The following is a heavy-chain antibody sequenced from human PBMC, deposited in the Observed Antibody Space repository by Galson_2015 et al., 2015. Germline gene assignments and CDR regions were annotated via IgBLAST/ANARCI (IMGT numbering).Heavy chain of an antibody. J-gene: IGHJ6*02. Sequence: SLRLSCAASGFTFSSYAMHWVRQAPDKGLEWAAVISYDGSNKYYADSVKGRFTISRDNSKNTLYLQLDSQRAEDTAVYYCARDMRFYFDSSGYSYYYYGMDVWGQGTTVTVSS. CDR1: GFTFSSYA. V-gene: IGHV3-30-3*01. CDR2: ISYDGSNK. D-gene: IGHD3-22*01. CDR3: ARDMRFYFDSSGYSYYYYGMDV.